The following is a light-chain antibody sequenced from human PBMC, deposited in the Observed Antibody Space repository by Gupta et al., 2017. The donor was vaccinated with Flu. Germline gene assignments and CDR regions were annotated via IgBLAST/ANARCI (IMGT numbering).Light chain of an antibody. CDR3: MQGTHWPYT. J-gene: IGKJ2*01. CDR1: QSLAHSDGNTY. CDR2: HVS. V-gene: IGKV2-30*02. Sequence: DVVMTQSQLSLPVTLGQPASISCRSGQSLAHSDGNTYLSWFQQRPGQSPRRLIYHVSNRDSGVPDRFSGSGSGSDFTLKISRVETDDVGVYYCMQGTHWPYTFGQGTKLEI.